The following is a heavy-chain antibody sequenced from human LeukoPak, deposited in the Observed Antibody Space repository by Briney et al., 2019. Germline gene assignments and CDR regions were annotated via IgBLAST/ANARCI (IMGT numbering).Heavy chain of an antibody. CDR1: GYTLTELS. D-gene: IGHD3-10*01. Sequence: GASVKVSCKVSGYTLTELSMHWVRQAPGKGLEWMGGFDPEDGETIYAQKFQGRVTMTEGTSTDTAYMELSSLRSEDTAVYYCATGTAMVRGVLDAFDIWGQGTMVTVSS. CDR2: FDPEDGET. V-gene: IGHV1-24*01. CDR3: ATGTAMVRGVLDAFDI. J-gene: IGHJ3*02.